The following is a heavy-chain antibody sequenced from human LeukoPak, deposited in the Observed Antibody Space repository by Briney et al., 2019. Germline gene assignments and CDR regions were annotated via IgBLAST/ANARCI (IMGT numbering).Heavy chain of an antibody. CDR2: ISTSSLNTI. J-gene: IGHJ4*02. CDR3: ARSLSTDFDY. D-gene: IGHD5/OR15-5a*01. V-gene: IGHV3-48*04. Sequence: GGSLRLSCGAPGFTFSSFGMTSVRQAPGKGLEWISYISTSSLNTIHYADSVKGRFTISRDNAKNSLFLQMNSLRAGDTAVYYCARSLSTDFDYWGQGILVTVSS. CDR1: GFTFSSFG.